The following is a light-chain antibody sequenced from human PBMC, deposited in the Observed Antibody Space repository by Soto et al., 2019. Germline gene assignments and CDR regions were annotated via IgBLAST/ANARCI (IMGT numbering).Light chain of an antibody. CDR3: CSYAGSYNYV. Sequence: QSALAHPLSVSWSPGHSVTISCTGTSSDVGGYNYVSWYQQHPGKAPKLMIYDVSKRPSGVPDRFSGSKSGNTASLTISGLQAEGEADYYCCSYAGSYNYVFGTGTKVTVL. CDR1: SSDVGGYNY. CDR2: DVS. V-gene: IGLV2-11*01. J-gene: IGLJ1*01.